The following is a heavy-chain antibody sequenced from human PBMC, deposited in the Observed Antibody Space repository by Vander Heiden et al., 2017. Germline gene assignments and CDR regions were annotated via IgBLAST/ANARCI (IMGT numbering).Heavy chain of an antibody. CDR1: GFTVSSNS. D-gene: IGHD2-15*01. CDR2: FYSGCSP. Sequence: ELQMVESGGGLIQPGGALRLSFAAPGFTVSSNSMSWARQSPGKVLEWFAVFYSGCSPYYADSCKCRFTISRDNSKNTLYLQMNSLRAEDTAVYYCWRDLLVWQLSGFDPW. V-gene: IGHV3-53*01. CDR3: WRDLLVWQLSGFDP. J-gene: IGHJ5*02.